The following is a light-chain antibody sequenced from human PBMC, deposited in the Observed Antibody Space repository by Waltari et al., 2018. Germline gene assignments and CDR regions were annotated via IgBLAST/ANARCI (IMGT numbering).Light chain of an antibody. Sequence: DIVMTQSPDSLAVSLGERATVNCKSSQSVFNSSNNKNYLAWYQQKPGQPPKLLISWASTRESGVPDRFSGGGSGTDFTLTISSLQAEDVAVYYCQQYYTTPYTFGQGTKLELK. CDR3: QQYYTTPYT. V-gene: IGKV4-1*01. CDR2: WAS. CDR1: QSVFNSSNNKNY. J-gene: IGKJ2*01.